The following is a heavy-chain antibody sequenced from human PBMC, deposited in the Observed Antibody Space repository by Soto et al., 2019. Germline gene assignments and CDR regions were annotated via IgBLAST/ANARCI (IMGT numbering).Heavy chain of an antibody. Sequence: SETLSLTCTVSGGSISSSSYYWGWIRQPPGKGLEWIGSIYYSGSTYYNPSLKSRVTISVDTSKNQFSLKLSSVTAADTAVYYCATRITYDYVWGSSPPFDYWGQGTLVTVSS. CDR3: ATRITYDYVWGSSPPFDY. V-gene: IGHV4-39*01. D-gene: IGHD3-16*01. J-gene: IGHJ4*02. CDR1: GGSISSSSYY. CDR2: IYYSGST.